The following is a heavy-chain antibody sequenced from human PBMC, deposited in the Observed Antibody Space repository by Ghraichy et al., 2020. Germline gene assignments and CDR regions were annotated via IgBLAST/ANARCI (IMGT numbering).Heavy chain of an antibody. CDR1: GGSISSSTW. J-gene: IGHJ4*02. D-gene: IGHD4/OR15-4a*01. V-gene: IGHV4-4*02. Sequence: SETLSLTCAVSGGSISSSTWWSWVRQPPGGGLEWIGEVYQSETNYNPSLRSRVAVSMDMSRSQFSLRLTSVTAADTALYFCTSRPRDYINIWRNYFDSWGQGTLVTVSS. CDR3: TSRPRDYINIWRNYFDS. CDR2: VYQSET.